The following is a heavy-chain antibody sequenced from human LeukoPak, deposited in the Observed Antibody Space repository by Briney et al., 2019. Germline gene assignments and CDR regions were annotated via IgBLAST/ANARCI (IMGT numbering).Heavy chain of an antibody. Sequence: GGSLRLSCAASGFTFSNAWMGWVRQAPGKGLEWVGRIKCKTDGGTTDCAAPVKGRFTISRDDSKNTLYLQMNSLKTEDTAVYYCTTTYYYDSSVGGFADYWGQGTLVTVSS. CDR1: GFTFSNAW. CDR3: TTTYYYDSSVGGFADY. D-gene: IGHD3-22*01. J-gene: IGHJ4*02. V-gene: IGHV3-15*01. CDR2: IKCKTDGGTT.